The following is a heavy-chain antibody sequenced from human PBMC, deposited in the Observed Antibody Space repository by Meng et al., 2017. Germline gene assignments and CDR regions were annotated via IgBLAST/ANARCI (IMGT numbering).Heavy chain of an antibody. CDR2: IIPIFGTA. J-gene: IGHJ6*02. V-gene: IGHV1-69*13. Sequence: SVKVSCKASGGTFSSYAISWVRQAPGQGLEWMGGIIPIFGTANYAQKFQGRVTITADESTSTACMELSSLRSEDTAVYYCATPTKAAAGKNDHYYGMDVWGQGTTVTVSS. CDR1: GGTFSSYA. CDR3: ATPTKAAAGKNDHYYGMDV. D-gene: IGHD6-13*01.